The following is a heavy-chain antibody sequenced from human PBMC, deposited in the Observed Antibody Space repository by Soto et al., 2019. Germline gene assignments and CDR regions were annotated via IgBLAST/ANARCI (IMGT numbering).Heavy chain of an antibody. V-gene: IGHV1-18*01. D-gene: IGHD3-3*01. CDR2: ISAYNGNT. CDR1: GYTFTSYG. J-gene: IGHJ3*02. CDR3: ARGGVTIRVRADNAFDI. Sequence: ASVKVSCKASGYTFTSYGISWVRQAPGQGLEWMGWISAYNGNTNYAQKLQGRITMTTDTSTSTAYMELRSLRSDDTAVYYCARGGVTIRVRADNAFDIWGQGTMVTVSS.